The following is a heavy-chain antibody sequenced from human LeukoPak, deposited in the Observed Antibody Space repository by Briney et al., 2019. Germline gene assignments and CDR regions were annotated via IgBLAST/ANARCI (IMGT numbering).Heavy chain of an antibody. D-gene: IGHD3-22*01. CDR2: IYHSGST. J-gene: IGHJ4*02. CDR3: ARGPYNYYDSSGYYGNFDY. Sequence: PQTQSLTCAVSGGSISSGGYSWSWIRQPPGKGLEWIGYIYHSGSTYYNPSLKSRVTISVDRSKNQFSLKLSSVTAADTAVYYCARGPYNYYDSSGYYGNFDYWGQGTLVTVSS. V-gene: IGHV4-30-2*01. CDR1: GGSISSGGYS.